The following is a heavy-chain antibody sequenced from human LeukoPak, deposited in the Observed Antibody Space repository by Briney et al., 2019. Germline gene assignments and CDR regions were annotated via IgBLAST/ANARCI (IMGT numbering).Heavy chain of an antibody. CDR1: GFTFSSYG. V-gene: IGHV3-30*18. J-gene: IGHJ4*02. CDR2: ISYDGSDK. CDR3: AKAPRSTTVTPDY. D-gene: IGHD4-17*01. Sequence: GGSLRLSCAASGFTFSSYGMHWVRQAPGKGLEWVAVISYDGSDKYYADSVKGRFTISRDNSKNTLYLQVNSLRAEDTTVYYCAKAPRSTTVTPDYWGQGTLVTVSS.